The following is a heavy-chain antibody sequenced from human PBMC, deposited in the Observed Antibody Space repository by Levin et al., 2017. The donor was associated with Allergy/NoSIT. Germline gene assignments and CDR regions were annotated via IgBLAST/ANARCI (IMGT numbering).Heavy chain of an antibody. CDR3: AKDERGGRLELPFDY. Sequence: GGSLRPSCAASGFTFDDYAMHWVRQAPGKGLEWVSGISWNSGSIGYADSVKGRFTISRDNAKNSLYLQMNSLRAEDTALYYCAKDERGGRLELPFDYWGQGTLVTVSS. CDR1: GFTFDDYA. D-gene: IGHD1-7*01. J-gene: IGHJ4*02. V-gene: IGHV3-9*01. CDR2: ISWNSGSI.